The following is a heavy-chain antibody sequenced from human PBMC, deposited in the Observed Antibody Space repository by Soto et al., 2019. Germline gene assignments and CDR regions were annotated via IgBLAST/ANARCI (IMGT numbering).Heavy chain of an antibody. CDR2: ISSSDSYI. CDR3: SRDILNSYCGSDCYSYYYYGMDV. V-gene: IGHV3-21*01. Sequence: EVQLVESGGGLVKPGGSLRLSCAGSGFTFSTYSINWVRQAPGKGLEWVSSISSSDSYIYYADSVQGRFTVSRDNAKNSLYLQMNSLRAEDTAVYYCSRDILNSYCGSDCYSYYYYGMDVWGQGTTVTVSS. CDR1: GFTFSTYS. D-gene: IGHD2-21*02. J-gene: IGHJ6*02.